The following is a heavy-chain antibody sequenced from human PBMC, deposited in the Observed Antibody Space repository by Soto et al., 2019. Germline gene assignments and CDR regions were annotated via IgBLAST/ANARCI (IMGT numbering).Heavy chain of an antibody. CDR2: IIPIFGTA. J-gene: IGHJ6*02. V-gene: IGHV1-69*01. CDR3: ARGSIHKPLDYYYYGRDG. Sequence: SADVSCEVSRGRFGSYARSSCRLCHRAVVEWMGGIIPIFGTANYAQKFQGRVTITADESTSTAYMELSSLRSEDTAVYYCARGSIHKPLDYYYYGRDGWGQGTNVTLS. CDR1: RGRFGSYA.